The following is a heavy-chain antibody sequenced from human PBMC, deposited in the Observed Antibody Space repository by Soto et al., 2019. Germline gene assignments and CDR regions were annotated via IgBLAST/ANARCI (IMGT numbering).Heavy chain of an antibody. CDR2: IYFDGST. J-gene: IGHJ4*02. V-gene: IGHV4-39*01. CDR3: GQVLTGPTRHTDFAS. D-gene: IGHD3-9*01. Sequence: PSETLSLTCAVSGASITSNFYYWGWIRRPPGKGLEWIGSIYFDGSTYYKSSLKSRVTISLDTSKNQFSLKLTSVTAADTAVYYCGQVLTGPTRHTDFASWGQGTRVSLAS. CDR1: GASITSNFYY.